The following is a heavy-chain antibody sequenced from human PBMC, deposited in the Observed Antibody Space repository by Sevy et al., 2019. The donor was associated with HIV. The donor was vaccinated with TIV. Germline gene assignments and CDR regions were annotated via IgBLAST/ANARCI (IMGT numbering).Heavy chain of an antibody. D-gene: IGHD2-21*01. J-gene: IGHJ4*02. CDR1: GFSFSSYG. CDR2: IQYDGSNK. Sequence: GGSLRLSCAASGFSFSSYGMHWVRQAPGKGLEWMSYIQYDGSNKDYADSVKGRFTISRDNSKNTLYLQMNSLRVVDTAVFYCVKEGGGEGGDHWGQGTLVTVSS. CDR3: VKEGGGEGGDH. V-gene: IGHV3-30*02.